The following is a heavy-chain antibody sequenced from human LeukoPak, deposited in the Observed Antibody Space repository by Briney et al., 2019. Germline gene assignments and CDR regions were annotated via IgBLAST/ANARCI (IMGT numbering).Heavy chain of an antibody. CDR1: GFTFRTYW. Sequence: GGSLRLSCAASGFTFRTYWMSWVRQAPGKGLEWVANIKQGGSEKYYVDSVKGRFTISRDNAKNSLYLQMNSLRAEDTAVYYCARDQTTVTPFYYYYYMDVWGKGTTVTISS. V-gene: IGHV3-7*01. J-gene: IGHJ6*03. CDR3: ARDQTTVTPFYYYYYMDV. CDR2: IKQGGSEK. D-gene: IGHD4-17*01.